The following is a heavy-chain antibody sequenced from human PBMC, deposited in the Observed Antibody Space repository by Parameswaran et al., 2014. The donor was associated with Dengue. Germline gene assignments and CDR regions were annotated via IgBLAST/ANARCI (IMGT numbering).Heavy chain of an antibody. CDR3: ARAGDYDSSGYYYDPDYYCYFDY. Sequence: VRQAPGKGLEWVANIKQDGSEKYYVDSVKGRFTISRDNAKNSLYLQMNSLRAEDTAVYYCARAGDYDSSGYYYDPDYYCYFDYWGQGTLVTVSS. D-gene: IGHD3-22*01. J-gene: IGHJ4*02. V-gene: IGHV3-7*03. CDR2: IKQDGSEK.